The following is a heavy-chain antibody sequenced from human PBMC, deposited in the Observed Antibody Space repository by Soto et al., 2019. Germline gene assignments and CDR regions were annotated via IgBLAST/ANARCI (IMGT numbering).Heavy chain of an antibody. D-gene: IGHD3-22*01. CDR2: IGSSDNII. V-gene: IGHV3-11*01. CDR3: ARDLGYYESSGYFDY. Sequence: PGGSLRLSCAASGFTYSDYYMSWIRQATGKGLEWGSYIGSSDNIIYYAAYAKRRFTISRDNAKNSLYLQMNSLRAQDTAVYYCARDLGYYESSGYFDYWGQGTLVTVSS. CDR1: GFTYSDYY. J-gene: IGHJ4*02.